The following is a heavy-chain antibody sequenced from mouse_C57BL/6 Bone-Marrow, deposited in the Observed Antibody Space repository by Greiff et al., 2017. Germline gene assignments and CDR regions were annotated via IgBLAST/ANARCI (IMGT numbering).Heavy chain of an antibody. J-gene: IGHJ3*01. V-gene: IGHV1-55*01. D-gene: IGHD3-2*02. CDR3: ARRAGTAQATSWFAY. CDR1: GYTFTSYW. Sequence: QVQLQQPGAELVKPGASVKMSCKASGYTFTSYWITWVKQRPGQGLEWIGDIYPGSGSTNYNEKFKSKATLTVDTSSSTAYMQLSSLTSEDSAVYYCARRAGTAQATSWFAYWGQGTLVTVSA. CDR2: IYPGSGST.